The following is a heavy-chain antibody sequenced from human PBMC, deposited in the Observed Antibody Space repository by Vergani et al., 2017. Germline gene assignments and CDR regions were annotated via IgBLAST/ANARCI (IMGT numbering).Heavy chain of an antibody. D-gene: IGHD2-21*01. CDR2: IYYSGRT. Sequence: QVQLQESGPGLVKPSETLSLTCTVPGGSISRYYWSWIRQPPGKGLEWIGYIYYSGRTNYNPSLKRRVTISVDTSKNQFSLTLSSVTAADTAVYYCARAWKHSTRFDYWGQGTLVTVSS. CDR1: GGSISRYY. CDR3: ARAWKHSTRFDY. V-gene: IGHV4-59*01. J-gene: IGHJ4*02.